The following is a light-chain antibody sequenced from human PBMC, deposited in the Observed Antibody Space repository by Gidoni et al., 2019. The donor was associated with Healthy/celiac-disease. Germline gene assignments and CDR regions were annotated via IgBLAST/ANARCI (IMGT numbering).Light chain of an antibody. CDR3: QQRSNRLT. CDR2: DAS. CDR1: QSVSSY. V-gene: IGKV3-11*01. J-gene: IGKJ4*01. Sequence: EIVLTQSPATLSWSPGERATLSCRARQSVSSYLAWYQQKPGQAPRLLIYDASNRATGIPARFSGSGSGTDFPLTISSLEPEDFAVYYCQQRSNRLTFGGGTKVEIK.